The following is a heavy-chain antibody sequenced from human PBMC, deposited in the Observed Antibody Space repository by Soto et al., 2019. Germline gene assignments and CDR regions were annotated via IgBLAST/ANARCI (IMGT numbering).Heavy chain of an antibody. CDR1: GGSFSGYY. CDR2: INHRGST. J-gene: IGHJ4*02. D-gene: IGHD1-20*01. CDR3: ARGRTLITGTSLDY. V-gene: IGHV4-34*01. Sequence: SETLSLTCAVYGGSFSGYYWTWMRQPPGKGLEWLGEINHRGSTNYKPSLRSRVTISVDTSKNQLSLKVSSVTAADTAVYYCARGRTLITGTSLDYWGQGTLVTVSS.